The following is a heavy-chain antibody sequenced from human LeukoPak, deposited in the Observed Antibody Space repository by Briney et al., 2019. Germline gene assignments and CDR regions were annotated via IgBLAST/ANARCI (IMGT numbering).Heavy chain of an antibody. CDR3: AKKYPLVVVTARPLDY. CDR2: INGSGGST. J-gene: IGHJ4*02. Sequence: VGSLRLSCAASGYTFTYYSMSWVRQAPGQGLEWVSTINGSGGSTYYADSVKGRFTISRDNSKITLYLQMISRRAEDTAVYYCAKKYPLVVVTARPLDYWGQGTLVTVSS. V-gene: IGHV3-23*01. CDR1: GYTFTYYS. D-gene: IGHD2-21*02.